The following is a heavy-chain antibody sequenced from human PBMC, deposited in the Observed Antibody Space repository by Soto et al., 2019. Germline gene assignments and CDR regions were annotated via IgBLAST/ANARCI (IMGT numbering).Heavy chain of an antibody. J-gene: IGHJ4*02. CDR3: ARPLYYDVWSGYYTEGDFDY. CDR2: IYYSGST. CDR1: GGSISSSSYY. V-gene: IGHV4-39*01. Sequence: PSETLSLTCTVSGGSISSSSYYWGWIRQPPGKGLEWIGSIYYSGSTYYNPSLKSRVTISVDTSKNQFSLKLSSVTAADTAVYYCARPLYYDVWSGYYTEGDFDYWGQGTLVTVSS. D-gene: IGHD3-3*01.